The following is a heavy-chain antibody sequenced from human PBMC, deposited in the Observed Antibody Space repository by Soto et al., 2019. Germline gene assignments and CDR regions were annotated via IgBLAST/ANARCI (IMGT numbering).Heavy chain of an antibody. D-gene: IGHD6-19*01. J-gene: IGHJ4*02. CDR1: GGSISGSY. V-gene: IGHV4-59*01. CDR3: ARSVAVPGAHIDY. Sequence: SVSGGSISGSYWSWIRQSPGKGLEWLGYVYYTGSTNYSPPLRSRVSISVDTSKNEFSLRLSSVTAADTAVCFCARSVAVPGAHIDYWGQGTQVTVSS. CDR2: VYYTGST.